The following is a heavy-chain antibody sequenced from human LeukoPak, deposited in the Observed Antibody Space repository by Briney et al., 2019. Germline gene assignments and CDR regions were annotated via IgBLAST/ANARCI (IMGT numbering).Heavy chain of an antibody. CDR3: AREFRD. Sequence: PSETLSLTCTVSGGSSSAYYYTWIRQPPGKGLEWIGLIYNSGSTNYNPSLKSRVIISADTSKNQFSLKLTSVTAADTAVYYCAREFRDWGQGTLVTVSS. CDR1: GGSSSAYY. J-gene: IGHJ4*02. V-gene: IGHV4-59*01. CDR2: IYNSGST.